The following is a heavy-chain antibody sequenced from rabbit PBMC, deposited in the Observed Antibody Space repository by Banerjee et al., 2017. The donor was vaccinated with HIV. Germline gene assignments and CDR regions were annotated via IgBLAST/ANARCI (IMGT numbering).Heavy chain of an antibody. Sequence: QEQLEESGGDLVKPEGSLTLTCTASGFSFSSSYYMCWVRQAPGKGLEWIACIDAGSSGGTYYASWAKGRFTISETSSTTVTLQMTSLTAADTATYFCARWRSSDWGEDLWGPGTLVT. J-gene: IGHJ4*01. CDR1: GFSFSSSYY. CDR2: IDAGSSGGT. CDR3: ARWRSSDWGEDL. V-gene: IGHV1S45*01. D-gene: IGHD4-1*01.